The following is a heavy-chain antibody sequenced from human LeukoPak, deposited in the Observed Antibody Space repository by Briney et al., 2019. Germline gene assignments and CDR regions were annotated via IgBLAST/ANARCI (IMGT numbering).Heavy chain of an antibody. CDR3: ARDPNSGSYYPSGFDY. CDR2: IKQDGSEK. V-gene: IGHV3-7*01. J-gene: IGHJ4*02. D-gene: IGHD1-26*01. Sequence: PGGSLRLSCAASGFTFTSYWMSWVRQAPGKGLEWVANIKQDGSEKYYVDSVKGRFTISRDNAKNSLYLQMNSLRAEDTAVYYCARDPNSGSYYPSGFDYWGQGTLVTVSS. CDR1: GFTFTSYW.